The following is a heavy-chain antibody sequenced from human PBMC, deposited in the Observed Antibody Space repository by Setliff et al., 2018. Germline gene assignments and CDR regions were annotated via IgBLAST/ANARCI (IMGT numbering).Heavy chain of an antibody. CDR3: ARGRGYSYGSTFHYYYGMDV. CDR1: GGSISSGSYY. J-gene: IGHJ6*02. Sequence: SETLSLTCTVSGGSISSGSYYWSWIRQPAGKGLEWIGRIYTSGSTNYNPSLKSRVTLSVDTSKNQFSPKLSSVTAADTAVYYCARGRGYSYGSTFHYYYGMDVWGQGTTVTVSS. D-gene: IGHD5-18*01. CDR2: IYTSGST. V-gene: IGHV4-61*02.